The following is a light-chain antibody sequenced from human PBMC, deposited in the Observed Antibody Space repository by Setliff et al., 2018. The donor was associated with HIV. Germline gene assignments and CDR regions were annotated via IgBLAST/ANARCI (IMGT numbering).Light chain of an antibody. CDR1: SSDVGSPLSS. CDR3: CSYGRGDIWI. Sequence: SVLAQPASVSGSPGQSINISCTGSSSDVGSPLSSVSWYQQNPGEVPKLLIYEVTRRPSGISDRFSGSKSDNPASLTISGLQTEDEADYYCCSYGRGDIWIFGGGTKVTVL. V-gene: IGLV2-23*02. CDR2: EVT. J-gene: IGLJ2*01.